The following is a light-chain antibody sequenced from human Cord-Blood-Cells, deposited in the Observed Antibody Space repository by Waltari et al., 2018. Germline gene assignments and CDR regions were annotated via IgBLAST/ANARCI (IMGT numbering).Light chain of an antibody. J-gene: IGKJ4*01. CDR1: QSVSSY. V-gene: IGKV3-11*01. CDR2: DAS. Sequence: EIVLTQSPATLSLSPGERATLSCRASQSVSSYLAWYQQKPGQAPRLLIYDASNRATGTPARFSGSGSGTDFTLTISSLGPEDFAVYYCQQRSNFGGGTKVEIK. CDR3: QQRSN.